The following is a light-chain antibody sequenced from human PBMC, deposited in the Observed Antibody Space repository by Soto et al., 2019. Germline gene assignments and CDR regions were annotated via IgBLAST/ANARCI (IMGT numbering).Light chain of an antibody. CDR3: SSYAGSNNFMV. CDR2: EVS. CDR1: SSDIGRYDL. V-gene: IGLV2-8*01. Sequence: QSALAQPASVSGSPGQSITISCTGTSSDIGRYDLVAWYQQHPGEAPKLVIYEVSKRPSGVPDRFSGSKSGNTASLTVSGLQAEDEADYYCSSYAGSNNFMVFGGGTKLTVL. J-gene: IGLJ2*01.